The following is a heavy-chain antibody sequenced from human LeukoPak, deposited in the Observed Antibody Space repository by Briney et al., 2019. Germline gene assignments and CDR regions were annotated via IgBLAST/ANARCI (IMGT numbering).Heavy chain of an antibody. Sequence: SETLSLTCTVSGGSISSYYWSWIRQPPGKGLEWIGYIYYSGSTNYNPSLKSRVTISVDTSKNQFSLKLSSVTAADTAVYYCARSEGTATTHWGQGTLVTVSS. CDR2: IYYSGST. CDR3: ARSEGTATTH. V-gene: IGHV4-59*01. D-gene: IGHD4-17*01. J-gene: IGHJ4*02. CDR1: GGSISSYY.